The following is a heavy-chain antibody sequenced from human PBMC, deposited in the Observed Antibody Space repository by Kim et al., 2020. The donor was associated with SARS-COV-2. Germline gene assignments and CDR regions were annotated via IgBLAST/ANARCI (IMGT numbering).Heavy chain of an antibody. J-gene: IGHJ4*02. CDR3: AKADIVVVVAATGFDY. CDR2: ISYDGSNK. D-gene: IGHD2-15*01. Sequence: GGSLRLSCAASGFTFSSYGMHWVRQAPGKGLEWVAVISYDGSNKYYADSVKGRFTISRDNSKNTLYLQMNSLRAEDTAVYYCAKADIVVVVAATGFDYWGQGTLVTVSS. V-gene: IGHV3-30*18. CDR1: GFTFSSYG.